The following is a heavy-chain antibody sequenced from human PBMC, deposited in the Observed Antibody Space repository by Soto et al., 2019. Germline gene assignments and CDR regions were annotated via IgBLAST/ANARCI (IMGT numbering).Heavy chain of an antibody. CDR1: GFSLSTSGVG. D-gene: IGHD2-15*01. CDR2: IYWDDDK. V-gene: IGHV2-5*02. Sequence: QITLKESGPRLEKPTQTLTLTCTFSGFSLSTSGVGVAWIRQPQGKPLEWLALIYWDDDKRYRPSLESRLTITKDTSKNQVVLTMTNMDSVDTATYYCAYLPCSGGSCYWFSFSGMDVWGQGTTVTVSS. J-gene: IGHJ6*02. CDR3: AYLPCSGGSCYWFSFSGMDV.